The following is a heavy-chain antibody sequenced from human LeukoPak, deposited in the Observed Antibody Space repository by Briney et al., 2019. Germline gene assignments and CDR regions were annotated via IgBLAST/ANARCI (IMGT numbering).Heavy chain of an antibody. CDR1: GFTFSSYA. CDR3: AKEDYGDIYWYFDL. J-gene: IGHJ2*01. V-gene: IGHV3-23*01. CDR2: ISGSGVST. Sequence: GGSLRLSCAASGFTFSSYAVSWVRQAPGKGLEWVSAISGSGVSTYYADSVKGRFTISRDNSKNTLFLQMNSLRAEDTAVYYCAKEDYGDIYWYFDLWGRGTLVTVSS. D-gene: IGHD4-17*01.